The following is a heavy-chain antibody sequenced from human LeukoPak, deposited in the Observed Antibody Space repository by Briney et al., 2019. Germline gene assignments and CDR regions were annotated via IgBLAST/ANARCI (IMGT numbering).Heavy chain of an antibody. CDR1: GFTVSSNH. Sequence: AGGSLRLSCAASGFTVSSNHMSWVRQAPGKGLEWVAVISYDGSNKYYADSVKGRFTISRDNSKNTLYLQMNSLRAEDTAVYYCAKDQGWLFLTLDYWGQGTLVTVSS. CDR2: ISYDGSNK. D-gene: IGHD5-12*01. V-gene: IGHV3-30*18. CDR3: AKDQGWLFLTLDY. J-gene: IGHJ4*02.